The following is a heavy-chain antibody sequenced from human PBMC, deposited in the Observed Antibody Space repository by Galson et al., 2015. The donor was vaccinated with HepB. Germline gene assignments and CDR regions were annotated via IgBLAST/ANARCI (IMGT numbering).Heavy chain of an antibody. J-gene: IGHJ6*03. D-gene: IGHD6-19*01. V-gene: IGHV3-30*03. CDR1: GFTFSSYG. CDR2: ISYDGSNK. CDR3: ARDEWEQWLVRPYYYYYMDV. Sequence: SLRLSCAASGFTFSSYGMHWVRQAPGKGLEWVAVISYDGSNKYYADSVKGRFTISRDNSKNTLYLQMNSLRAEDTAVYYCARDEWEQWLVRPYYYYYMDVWGKGTTVTVSS.